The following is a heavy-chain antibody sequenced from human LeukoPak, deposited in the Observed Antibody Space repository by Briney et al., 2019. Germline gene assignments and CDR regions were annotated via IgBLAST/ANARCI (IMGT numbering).Heavy chain of an antibody. Sequence: GESLKISCKGSGYSFTSYWIGWVRQMPGKGLEWMGIIYPGDSDTRYSPSFQGQVTISADKSISTAYLQWSSLKASDTAMYCCAREAGFAVAMVDAFDIWGQGTMVTVSS. CDR1: GYSFTSYW. CDR2: IYPGDSDT. V-gene: IGHV5-51*01. CDR3: AREAGFAVAMVDAFDI. J-gene: IGHJ3*02. D-gene: IGHD6-19*01.